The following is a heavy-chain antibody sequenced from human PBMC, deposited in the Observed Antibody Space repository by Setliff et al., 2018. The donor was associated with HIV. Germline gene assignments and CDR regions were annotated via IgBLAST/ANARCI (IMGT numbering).Heavy chain of an antibody. D-gene: IGHD1-26*01. CDR1: GFTFTNYA. CDR3: AKDFATVVGAMEYYFDY. J-gene: IGHJ4*02. CDR2: LSYDGNHY. Sequence: GGSLRLSCAASGFTFTNYAMHWVRQAPGKGLEWVAVLSYDGNHYYYADSVKGRFSISRDNSMNTLFLQMNNLRPEDTAVYYCAKDFATVVGAMEYYFDYWGQGTLVTVSS. V-gene: IGHV3-30*14.